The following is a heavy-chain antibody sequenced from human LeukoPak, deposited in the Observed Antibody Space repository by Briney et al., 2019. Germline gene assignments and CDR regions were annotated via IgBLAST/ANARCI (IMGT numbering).Heavy chain of an antibody. CDR1: GFTFRNYG. CDR3: ARDAMVEKGTWFDP. CDR2: IWYDGSYK. J-gene: IGHJ5*02. V-gene: IGHV3-33*01. Sequence: PGRSLRLSCAASGFTFRNYGMHWVRQAPGKGLEWVAMIWYDGSYKHYADSVKGRFTLSRDNSKSTTYLQMDSLRAEDTAVYYCARDAMVEKGTWFDPWGQGTLVTVSS. D-gene: IGHD4/OR15-4a*01.